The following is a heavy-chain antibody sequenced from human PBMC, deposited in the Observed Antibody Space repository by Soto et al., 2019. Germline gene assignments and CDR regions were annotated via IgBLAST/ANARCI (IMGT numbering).Heavy chain of an antibody. CDR3: ARGSKLDGVAPVWFDP. J-gene: IGHJ5*02. Sequence: ASVKVSCKASGYTFTSYYMHWVRQAPGQGLEWMGIINPSGGSTSYAQKFQGRVTMTRDTSTSTVYMELSSLRSEDTAVYYCARGSKLDGVAPVWFDPWGQGTLVTV. V-gene: IGHV1-46*01. D-gene: IGHD3-3*01. CDR2: INPSGGST. CDR1: GYTFTSYY.